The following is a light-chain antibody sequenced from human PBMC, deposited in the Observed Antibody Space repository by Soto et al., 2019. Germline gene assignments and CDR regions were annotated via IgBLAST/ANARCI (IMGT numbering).Light chain of an antibody. J-gene: IGKJ4*01. V-gene: IGKV3-20*01. Sequence: EIVLTQSPGTLSLSPGERATLSCTASQSVSSNYLAWYQQKPGQAPRLLIHGASTRATGIPDRFSGSGSGTDFTLTISRLEPEDFAVYYCQHYGSSPLTFGGGTKVDI. CDR1: QSVSSNY. CDR2: GAS. CDR3: QHYGSSPLT.